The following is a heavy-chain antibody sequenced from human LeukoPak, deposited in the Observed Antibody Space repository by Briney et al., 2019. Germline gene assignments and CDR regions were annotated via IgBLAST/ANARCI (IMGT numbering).Heavy chain of an antibody. J-gene: IGHJ4*02. CDR1: GFTFSSYS. Sequence: PGGSLRLSCAASGFTFSSYSMNWVRQAPGKGLEWVSSISSSSSYIYYADSVKGRFTISRDNAKNSLYLQMNSLRAEDTAVYYCARDSAAGYYFDYWGQGTLVTVSS. CDR2: ISSSSSYI. V-gene: IGHV3-21*01. D-gene: IGHD6-13*01. CDR3: ARDSAAGYYFDY.